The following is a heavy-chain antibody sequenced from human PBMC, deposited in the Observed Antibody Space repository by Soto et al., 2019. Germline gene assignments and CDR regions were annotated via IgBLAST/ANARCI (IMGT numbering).Heavy chain of an antibody. V-gene: IGHV3-48*01. Sequence: GGSLRLSXAASGFTFTSNSMNWVRQAPGKGLEWISYITSSSSTIYYADSVKGRFTISRDNAKNTLYLQMNSLRAEDTAVYYCASEQLAVLRGVLDYWGQGTLVTVSS. J-gene: IGHJ4*02. CDR2: ITSSSSTI. CDR3: ASEQLAVLRGVLDY. D-gene: IGHD1-1*01. CDR1: GFTFTSNS.